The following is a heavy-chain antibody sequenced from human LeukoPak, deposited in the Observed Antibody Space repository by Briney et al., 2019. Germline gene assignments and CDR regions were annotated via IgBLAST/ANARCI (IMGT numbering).Heavy chain of an antibody. D-gene: IGHD2-2*01. CDR3: AKEYQLRGMDV. V-gene: IGHV3-33*03. J-gene: IGHJ6*02. CDR1: GFTFSSYG. CDR2: IWYDGSNK. Sequence: GGSLRLSCAASGFTFSSYGMHWVRQAPGKGLEWVAVIWYDGSNKYYADSVKGRFTISRDNAKNSVYLQMNSLRVEDTAVYYCAKEYQLRGMDVWGQGTTVTVSS.